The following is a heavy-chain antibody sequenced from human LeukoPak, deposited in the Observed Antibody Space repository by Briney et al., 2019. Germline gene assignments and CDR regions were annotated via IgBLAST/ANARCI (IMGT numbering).Heavy chain of an antibody. CDR3: ARDTSYGNYFDY. Sequence: GGSLRLSCAASGFTFSSYAMSWVRQAPGKGLEWVSAISGGGGSTYYADSVKGRFTISRDNSKNTLYLQMNSLRAEDTAVYYCARDTSYGNYFDYWGQGTLVTVSS. D-gene: IGHD5-18*01. J-gene: IGHJ4*02. CDR1: GFTFSSYA. V-gene: IGHV3-23*01. CDR2: ISGGGGST.